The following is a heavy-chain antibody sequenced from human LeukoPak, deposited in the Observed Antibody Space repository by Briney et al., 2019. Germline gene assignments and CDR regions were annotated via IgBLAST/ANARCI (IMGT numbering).Heavy chain of an antibody. J-gene: IGHJ4*02. CDR2: ISAYNGNT. CDR1: GYTFTSYG. Sequence: ASVKVSCKASGYTFTSYGISWVRQAPGQGLEWMGWISAYNGNTNYAQKLQGRVTMTTDTTTSTAYMELRSLRSDDAAVYYRARHSSHYYFDYWGQGTLVTVSS. V-gene: IGHV1-18*01. CDR3: ARHSSHYYFDY. D-gene: IGHD4-11*01.